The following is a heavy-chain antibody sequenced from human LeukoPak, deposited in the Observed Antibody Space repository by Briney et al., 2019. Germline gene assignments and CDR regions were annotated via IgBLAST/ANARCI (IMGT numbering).Heavy chain of an antibody. CDR2: ISYHGINE. Sequence: GGSLRLSCAASGFTFSDYNMHWVRQAPGKGLEWMAVISYHGINEYYADSVKGRFTISRDNSKSTLHLQMNSLRAEDTAVYYCAKVRWDNSGWYGVSWGQGTLVSVSS. J-gene: IGHJ4*02. CDR3: AKVRWDNSGWYGVS. V-gene: IGHV3-30*18. CDR1: GFTFSDYN. D-gene: IGHD6-19*01.